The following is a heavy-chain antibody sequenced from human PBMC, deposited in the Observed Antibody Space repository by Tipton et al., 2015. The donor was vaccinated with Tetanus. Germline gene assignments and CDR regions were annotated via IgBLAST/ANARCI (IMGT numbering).Heavy chain of an antibody. V-gene: IGHV4-4*07. D-gene: IGHD6-6*01. CDR3: ARDHTRYSGSSVATFDI. CDR2: VYNSGST. CDR1: GASISSYY. Sequence: TLSLTCTVSGASISSYYWSWIRQPAGEGLEWIGRVYNSGSTGYNPSLKSRLAMSLDTSKNQFSLKLSSVTAADTAVYYCARDHTRYSGSSVATFDIWGQGTMVTVSS. J-gene: IGHJ3*02.